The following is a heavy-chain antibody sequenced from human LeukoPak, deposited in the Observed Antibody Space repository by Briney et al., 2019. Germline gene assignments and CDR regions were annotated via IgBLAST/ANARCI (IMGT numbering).Heavy chain of an antibody. CDR3: ARHEIGNYGYYFDY. CDR1: GGSISSYY. V-gene: IGHV4-59*08. Sequence: SETLSLTCIVSGGSISSYYWSWIRQPPGKGLEWIGYVYYSGSTNYNPSLKSRLTISVDMSKNYFSLNLSSVTAADTAVYYCARHEIGNYGYYFDYWGQGTLVTVSS. D-gene: IGHD3-10*01. CDR2: VYYSGST. J-gene: IGHJ4*02.